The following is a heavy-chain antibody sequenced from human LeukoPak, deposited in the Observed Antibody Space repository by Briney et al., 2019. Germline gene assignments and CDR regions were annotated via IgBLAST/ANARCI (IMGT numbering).Heavy chain of an antibody. CDR3: ARRHTYYYGSGSPKNYYYYYYMDV. CDR2: INHSGNT. D-gene: IGHD3-10*01. CDR1: GGSFSGFY. J-gene: IGHJ6*03. Sequence: PSETLSLTCAVYGGSFSGFYWSWIRQPPGKGLEWIGEINHSGNTNYNPSLQSRVTISVDTSKNQFSLKLSSVTAADTAVYYCARRHTYYYGSGSPKNYYYYYYMDVWGKGTTVTISS. V-gene: IGHV4-34*01.